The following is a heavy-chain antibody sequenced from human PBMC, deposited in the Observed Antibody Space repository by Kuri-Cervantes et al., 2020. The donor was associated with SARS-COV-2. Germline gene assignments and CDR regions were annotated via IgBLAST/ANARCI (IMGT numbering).Heavy chain of an antibody. V-gene: IGHV3-23*01. CDR1: GFIFSSYA. J-gene: IGHJ4*02. CDR3: ARDLTPERYCSSTSCYTDYDFWSNYLVDY. Sequence: GGSLRLSCAASGFIFSSYAMSWVRQAPGKGLEWVSAISGSGGSTYYADSVKGRFTISRDNAKNSLSLQLNSLRAEDTAVYYCARDLTPERYCSSTSCYTDYDFWSNYLVDYWGQGTLVTVSS. D-gene: IGHD2-2*02. CDR2: ISGSGGST.